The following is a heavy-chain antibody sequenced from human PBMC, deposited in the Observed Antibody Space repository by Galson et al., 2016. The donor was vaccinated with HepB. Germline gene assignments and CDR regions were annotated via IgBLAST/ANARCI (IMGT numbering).Heavy chain of an antibody. CDR2: ISAYNGNT. V-gene: IGHV1-18*01. CDR3: ARSAGISAIGDPH. CDR1: GYTFTSYS. Sequence: SVKVSCKASGYTFTSYSINWVRQAPGQGLEWMGWISAYNGNTHYAQKLQGRVTMTTDTSTITAYMELRSLRSDDTAVYYCARSAGISAIGDPHWGQGTLVTVSS. D-gene: IGHD6-13*01. J-gene: IGHJ4*02.